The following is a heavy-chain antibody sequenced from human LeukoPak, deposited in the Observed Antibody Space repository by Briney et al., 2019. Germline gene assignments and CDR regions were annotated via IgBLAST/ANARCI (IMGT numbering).Heavy chain of an antibody. CDR2: ISSSSSYI. CDR3: ARGASRADY. J-gene: IGHJ4*02. Sequence: GGSLRLSCAASGFSFRSYNMNWVRQAPGKRPEWVSSISSSSSYIYYADSVKGRFTISRDNAKNSLYLQMNSLRAEDTALYYCARGASRADYWGQGTLVTVSS. V-gene: IGHV3-21*01. CDR1: GFSFRSYN.